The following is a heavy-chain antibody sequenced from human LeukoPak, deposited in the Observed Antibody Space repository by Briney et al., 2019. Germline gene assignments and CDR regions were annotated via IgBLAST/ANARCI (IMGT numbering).Heavy chain of an antibody. CDR3: AKSRSTITVAGKAPGFDY. D-gene: IGHD6-19*01. J-gene: IGHJ4*02. CDR2: INSDGSST. CDR1: GFTFSSYW. V-gene: IGHV3-74*01. Sequence: GGSLRLSCAASGFTFSSYWMHWVRQAPGKGLVWVSRINSDGSSTSYADSVKGRFTISRDNAKNTLYLQMNSLRAEDSAVYYCAKSRSTITVAGKAPGFDYWGQGTLVTVSS.